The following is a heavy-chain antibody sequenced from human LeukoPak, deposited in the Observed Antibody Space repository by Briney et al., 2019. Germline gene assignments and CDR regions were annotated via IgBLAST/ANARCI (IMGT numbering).Heavy chain of an antibody. J-gene: IGHJ3*02. D-gene: IGHD5-18*01. CDR3: VREGYGAFDI. CDR1: GFTVSSNY. CDR2: IYSAGST. Sequence: GGSLRLSCAASGFTVSSNYMSWVRQAPGKGLEWVSIIYSAGSTYYADSVKGRFTISRDNSKNTLYLQMNSLRAEDTAVYYCVREGYGAFDIWGQGTMVTVSS. V-gene: IGHV3-53*01.